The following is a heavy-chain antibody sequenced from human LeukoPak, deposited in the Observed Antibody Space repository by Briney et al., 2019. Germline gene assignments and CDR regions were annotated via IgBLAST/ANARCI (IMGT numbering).Heavy chain of an antibody. CDR1: GYTFTSYD. V-gene: IGHV1-8*03. CDR3: ARSQVGSWYGGAVAGYYYYYYMDV. J-gene: IGHJ6*03. CDR2: MNPNSGNT. Sequence: GASVKVSCKASGYTFTSYDINWVRQATGQGLEWMGWMNPNSGNTGYAQKFQGRVTITRNTSISTAYMELSSLRSEDTAVYYCARSQVGSWYGGAVAGYYYYYYMDVWGKGTTVTVSS. D-gene: IGHD6-13*01.